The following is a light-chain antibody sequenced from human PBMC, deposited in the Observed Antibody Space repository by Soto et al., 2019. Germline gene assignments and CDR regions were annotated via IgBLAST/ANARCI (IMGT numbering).Light chain of an antibody. CDR2: NNN. Sequence: QLVLTQPPSASGTPGQRVTISCSGSSSIIGSNTVNWYQQLPETAPKLLIYNNNQRPSGVPDRFSGSKSGTSASLAISGLQSEDEADYYCATWDDSLNGYWVFGGGTKLTVL. CDR1: SSIIGSNT. J-gene: IGLJ3*02. CDR3: ATWDDSLNGYWV. V-gene: IGLV1-44*01.